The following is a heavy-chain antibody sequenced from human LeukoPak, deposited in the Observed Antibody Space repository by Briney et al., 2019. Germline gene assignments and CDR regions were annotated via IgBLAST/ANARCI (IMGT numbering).Heavy chain of an antibody. J-gene: IGHJ5*02. Sequence: GGSLKLSCAASGFTFSGSAIHWVRQSSGKGLEWVGQIDKKDKGYATATAHAASVKGRFTISRDDSINTAYLQMKSLKTEDTALYYCTRDSGTYNWFDPWGQGTLVTVST. V-gene: IGHV3-73*01. CDR2: IDKKDKGYATAT. D-gene: IGHD1-26*01. CDR1: GFTFSGSA. CDR3: TRDSGTYNWFDP.